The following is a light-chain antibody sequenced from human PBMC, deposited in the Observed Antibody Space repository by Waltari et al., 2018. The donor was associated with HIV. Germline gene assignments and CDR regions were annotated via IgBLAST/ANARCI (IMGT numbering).Light chain of an antibody. CDR2: GGS. CDR3: QQYNHWPLA. CDR1: LSVSRN. J-gene: IGKJ1*01. V-gene: IGKV3-15*01. Sequence: EIVMTHSPSILSVSPGERATLSCRDSLSVSRNVAWYQQRPGQAHRLLIYGGSVRATDIPASFSGSGSETEFTLTISSLQSEDFAVYFCQQYNHWPLAFGQGTKVEVK.